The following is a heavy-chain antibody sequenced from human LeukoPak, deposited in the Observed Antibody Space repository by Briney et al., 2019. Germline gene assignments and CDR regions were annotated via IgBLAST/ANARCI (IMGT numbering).Heavy chain of an antibody. CDR2: ISYDGSNK. V-gene: IGHV3-30-3*01. CDR3: ARGRGSGSYYNSPGWFDP. J-gene: IGHJ5*02. Sequence: GRSLRLSCAASGFTFSSYAMHWVRQAPGKGLEWVAVISYDGSNKYYADSVKGRFTISGDNSKNTLYLQMNSLRAEDTAVYYCARGRGSGSYYNSPGWFDPWGQGTLVTVSS. CDR1: GFTFSSYA. D-gene: IGHD3-10*01.